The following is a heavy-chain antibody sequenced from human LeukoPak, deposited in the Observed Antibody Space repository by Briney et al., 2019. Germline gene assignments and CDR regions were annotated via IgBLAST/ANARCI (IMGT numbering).Heavy chain of an antibody. J-gene: IGHJ6*02. Sequence: GGSLRLSCAASGFTFSSYGMHWVRQAPGKGLEWVAVISYDGSNKCYADSVKGRFTISRDNSKNTLYLQMNSLRAEDTAVYYCAKDLGIAVYYYYGMDIWGQGTTVTVSS. V-gene: IGHV3-30*18. CDR2: ISYDGSNK. CDR1: GFTFSSYG. CDR3: AKDLGIAVYYYYGMDI. D-gene: IGHD6-19*01.